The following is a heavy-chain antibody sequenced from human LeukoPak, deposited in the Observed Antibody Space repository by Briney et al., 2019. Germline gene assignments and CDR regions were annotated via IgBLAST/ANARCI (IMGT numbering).Heavy chain of an antibody. Sequence: SETLSLTCAVYGGSFSGYYWSWIRQPPGKGLEWIGEINHSGSTNNNPSLKSRVTISVDTSKNQLSLKLSSVTAADTAVYYCARGERLNTMTQGGCAFDIWGQGTMVTVSS. CDR2: INHSGST. CDR1: GGSFSGYY. D-gene: IGHD3-22*01. V-gene: IGHV4-34*01. J-gene: IGHJ3*02. CDR3: ARGERLNTMTQGGCAFDI.